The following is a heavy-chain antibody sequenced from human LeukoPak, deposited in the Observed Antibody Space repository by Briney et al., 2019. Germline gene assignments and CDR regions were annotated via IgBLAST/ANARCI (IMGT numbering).Heavy chain of an antibody. D-gene: IGHD3-10*01. CDR3: ARDSAGIGRGVDP. J-gene: IGHJ5*02. Sequence: SETPSLTCTVSGGSISSGTYYWSWIRQQPGKGLEWIGYIYYSGKTYYNPSLRSRVTISLDTSKNQFSLKLSSVTAADTAVYYCARDSAGIGRGVDPWGQGTLVTVSS. CDR1: GGSISSGTYY. V-gene: IGHV4-31*03. CDR2: IYYSGKT.